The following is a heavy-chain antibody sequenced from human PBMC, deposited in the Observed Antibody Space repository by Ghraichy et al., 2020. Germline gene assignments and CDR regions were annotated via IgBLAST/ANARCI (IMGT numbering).Heavy chain of an antibody. J-gene: IGHJ4*01. Sequence: SETLSLICNVSGGSISSYYWSWIRQPPGKGLEWIGYIHYSGSTNYNPSLKSRVTISVDTSKNQFSLKLSSVTAADTAVYYCARVQRYTYCPFDFWGHGPPVIVSS. CDR3: ARVQRYTYCPFDF. D-gene: IGHD5-18*01. CDR2: IHYSGST. CDR1: GGSISSYY. V-gene: IGHV4-59*01.